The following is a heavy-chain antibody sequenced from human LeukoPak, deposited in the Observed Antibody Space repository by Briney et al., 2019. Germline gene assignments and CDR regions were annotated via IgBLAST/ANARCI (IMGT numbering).Heavy chain of an antibody. J-gene: IGHJ4*02. Sequence: SVQVSCKACGGTFRSYTISGVRQAPGQGREWMGRIIHILGIANYAQKFQDRVTNIADKSTSTAYMEASSRRSEDTAGYYCARGYQKWLADYWGQGTLVTVSS. V-gene: IGHV1-69*02. CDR1: GGTFRSYT. CDR3: ARGYQKWLADY. D-gene: IGHD3-22*01. CDR2: IIHILGIA.